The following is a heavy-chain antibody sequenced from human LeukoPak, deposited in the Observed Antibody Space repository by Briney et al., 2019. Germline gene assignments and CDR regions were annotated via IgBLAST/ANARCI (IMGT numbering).Heavy chain of an antibody. CDR3: ARGWEDTAMGPIDY. CDR2: ISSSSSTI. CDR1: GFTFSSYS. V-gene: IGHV3-48*01. Sequence: EGSLRLSCAASGFTFSSYSMNWVRQAPGKGLEWVSYISSSSSTIYYADSVKGRFTISRDNAKNSLYLQMNSLRAEDTAVYYCARGWEDTAMGPIDYWGQGTLVTVSS. D-gene: IGHD5-18*01. J-gene: IGHJ4*02.